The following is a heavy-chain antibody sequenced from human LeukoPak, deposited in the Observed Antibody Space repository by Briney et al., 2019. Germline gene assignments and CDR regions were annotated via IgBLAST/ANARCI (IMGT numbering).Heavy chain of an antibody. V-gene: IGHV4-31*03. D-gene: IGHD4-23*01. Sequence: SQTLSLTCTVSGGSISSGGYYWSWIRQHPGKGLEWIGYIYYSGSTYYNPSLKSRVTISEDMSKNQFSLKLSSVTAADTAVYYCARGTGRWNWFDPWGQGTLVTVSS. CDR1: GGSISSGGYY. CDR2: IYYSGST. J-gene: IGHJ5*02. CDR3: ARGTGRWNWFDP.